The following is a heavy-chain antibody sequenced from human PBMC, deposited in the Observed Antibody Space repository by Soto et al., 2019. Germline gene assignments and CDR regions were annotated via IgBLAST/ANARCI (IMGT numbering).Heavy chain of an antibody. CDR1: GFTFRNYS. CDR2: IGNKCDYI. Sequence: VGSQILSCAASGFTFRNYSRSWVSQAPGKGLERVSSIGNKCDYIYHADSVKGSFTISRDNSKNTLFLQMNSLRAEDTAIYYYAKEGGYCISPTCPRRVDSWGQGTLVTVSS. V-gene: IGHV3-23*01. J-gene: IGHJ4*02. D-gene: IGHD2-2*01. CDR3: AKEGGYCISPTCPRRVDS.